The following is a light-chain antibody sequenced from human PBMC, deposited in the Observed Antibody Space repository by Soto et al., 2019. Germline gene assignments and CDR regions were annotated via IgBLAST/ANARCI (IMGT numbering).Light chain of an antibody. V-gene: IGLV2-8*01. J-gene: IGLJ2*01. CDR1: SRDVGAYKY. CDR3: SSYAGSSVV. Sequence: QSVLTQPPSASGSPGQSVTISCTGTSRDVGAYKYVSWYQQHPGKAPKLMIYEVSKRPSGVPDRFSGSKSGNTASMTVSGXXAXXEAEYYCSSYAGSSVVFGGGTKLTVL. CDR2: EVS.